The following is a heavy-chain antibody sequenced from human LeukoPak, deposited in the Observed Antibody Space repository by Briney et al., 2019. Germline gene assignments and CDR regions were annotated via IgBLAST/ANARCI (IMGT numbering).Heavy chain of an antibody. Sequence: SETLSLTCAVYGGSFSPYYWSWIRQPPGKGLEWIGEINHSGSTNYNPSLKSRVTISVDTSKNQFPLRLSSVTAADTAVYYCARGGFYCGGDCYVDYWGQGTLVTVSS. CDR1: GGSFSPYY. CDR2: INHSGST. CDR3: ARGGFYCGGDCYVDY. V-gene: IGHV4-34*01. J-gene: IGHJ4*02. D-gene: IGHD2-21*02.